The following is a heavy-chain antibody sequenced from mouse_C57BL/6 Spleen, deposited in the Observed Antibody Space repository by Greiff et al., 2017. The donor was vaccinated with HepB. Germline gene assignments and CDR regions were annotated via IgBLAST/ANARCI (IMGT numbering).Heavy chain of an antibody. D-gene: IGHD1-1*01. V-gene: IGHV1-82*01. CDR2: IYPGDGDT. CDR1: GYAFSSSW. Sequence: QVQLKESGPELVKPGASVKISCKASGYAFSSSWMNWVKQRPGKGLEWIGRIYPGDGDTNYNGKFKGKATLTADKSSSTAYMQLSSLTSEDSAVYFCARWVLLREYFDVWGTGTTVTVSS. CDR3: ARWVLLREYFDV. J-gene: IGHJ1*03.